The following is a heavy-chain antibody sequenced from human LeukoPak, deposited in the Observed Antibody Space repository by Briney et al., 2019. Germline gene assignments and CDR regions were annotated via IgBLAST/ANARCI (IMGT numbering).Heavy chain of an antibody. D-gene: IGHD5-12*01. Sequence: PSETLSLTCTVSGYSISSGYYWGWIRQPPGKGLEWIGSIYHSGSTYYNPSLKSRVTISVDTSKNQFSLKLSSVTAADTAVYYCASYGYSGYDFPFDYWGQGTLVTVFS. CDR3: ASYGYSGYDFPFDY. CDR1: GYSISSGYY. CDR2: IYHSGST. V-gene: IGHV4-38-2*02. J-gene: IGHJ4*02.